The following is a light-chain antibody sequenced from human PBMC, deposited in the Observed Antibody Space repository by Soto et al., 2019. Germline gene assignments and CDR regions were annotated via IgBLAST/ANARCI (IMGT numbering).Light chain of an antibody. V-gene: IGKV3-20*01. CDR2: GAS. J-gene: IGKJ1*01. CDR3: QQYASSPGT. CDR1: QSVISSY. Sequence: EIMLTQSPGTLSLSPGEGATLSCRASQSVISSYLAWYQQKPGQAPRLLIYGASSRATGIPDRFSGSGSGTDFSLTISRREPEDFAVYYCQQYASSPGTFGQGTKVEIK.